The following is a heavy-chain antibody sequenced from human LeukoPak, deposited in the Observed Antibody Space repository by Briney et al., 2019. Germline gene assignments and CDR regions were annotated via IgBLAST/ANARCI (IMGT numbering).Heavy chain of an antibody. CDR2: INHSGST. J-gene: IGHJ1*01. CDR3: ARPRLVLGYFQH. CDR1: GGSFSGYY. V-gene: IGHV4-34*01. D-gene: IGHD6-19*01. Sequence: PSETLSLTCAVYGGSFSGYYWSWIRQPPGKGLEWIGEINHSGSTNYNPSLKSRVTISVDTSKNQFSLKLSSVTAADTAVYYCARPRLVLGYFQHWGQGTLVTGSS.